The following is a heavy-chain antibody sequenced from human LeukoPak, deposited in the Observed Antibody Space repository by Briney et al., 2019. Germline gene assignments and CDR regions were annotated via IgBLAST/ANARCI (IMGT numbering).Heavy chain of an antibody. CDR2: INHSGST. V-gene: IGHV4-34*01. D-gene: IGHD2-15*01. Sequence: SETLSLTCAVYGGSFSGYYWSWVRQPPGKGLEGIGEINHSGSTNYNPSLKSGGTISVDTSKNQFSLKLSSVTAADTAVYYCARDQTPFYWGQGSLVTLSS. CDR3: ARDQTPFY. J-gene: IGHJ4*02. CDR1: GGSFSGYY.